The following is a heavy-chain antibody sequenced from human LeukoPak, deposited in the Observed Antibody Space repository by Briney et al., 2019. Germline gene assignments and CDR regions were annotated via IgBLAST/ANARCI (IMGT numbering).Heavy chain of an antibody. V-gene: IGHV1-69*04. Sequence: GPSVKLSCKASGGTFSSYAISWVRQAPGQGLDWMGRIIPILGIANYAQKFQGRVTITADKSTSTAYMQLSSLRSEDTAVYYCARGATRGLFDNWGQGTLVTVSS. CDR3: ARGATRGLFDN. J-gene: IGHJ4*02. CDR2: IIPILGIA. CDR1: GGTFSSYA.